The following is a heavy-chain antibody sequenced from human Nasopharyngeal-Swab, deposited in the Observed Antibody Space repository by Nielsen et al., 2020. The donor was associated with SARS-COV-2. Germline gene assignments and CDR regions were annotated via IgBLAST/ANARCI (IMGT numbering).Heavy chain of an antibody. CDR1: GFSFSNYA. D-gene: IGHD5-18*01. J-gene: IGHJ4*02. CDR2: ISSNGGST. CDR3: ARGGGVDTLIDY. Sequence: GGSLRLSCAASGFSFSNYAMHWVRQAPAKGLEYVSAISSNGGSTYYANSVKGRFTFSRDNSKNTLYLQMGSLRAEDMAVYYCARGGGVDTLIDYWGQGTLVTVSS. V-gene: IGHV3-64*01.